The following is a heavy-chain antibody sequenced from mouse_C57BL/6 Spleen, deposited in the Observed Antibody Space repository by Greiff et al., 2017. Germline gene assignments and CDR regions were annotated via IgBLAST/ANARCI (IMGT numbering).Heavy chain of an antibody. V-gene: IGHV1-26*01. CDR2: INPNNGGT. CDR3: AKRGYPWYFDV. J-gene: IGHJ1*03. CDR1: GYTFTDYY. Sequence: EVKLQQSGPELVKPGASVKISCKASGYTFTDYYMNWVKQSHGKSLEWIGDINPNNGGTSYNQKFKGKATLTVDKSSSTAYMELRSLTSEDSAVYYCAKRGYPWYFDVWGTGTTVTVSS.